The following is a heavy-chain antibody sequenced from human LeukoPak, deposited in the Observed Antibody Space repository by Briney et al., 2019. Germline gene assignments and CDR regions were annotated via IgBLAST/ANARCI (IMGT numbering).Heavy chain of an antibody. CDR2: IIPILGIA. V-gene: IGHV1-69*04. J-gene: IGHJ6*02. CDR3: ARDLPYYYDSSGYYYGMDV. Sequence: SVKVSCKASGGTFSSYAISWVRQAPGQELEWWGRIIPILGIANYAQQFQGRLTITADKSTSTAYMELSSLRSEDTAVYYCARDLPYYYDSSGYYYGMDVWGQGTTVTVSS. D-gene: IGHD3-22*01. CDR1: GGTFSSYA.